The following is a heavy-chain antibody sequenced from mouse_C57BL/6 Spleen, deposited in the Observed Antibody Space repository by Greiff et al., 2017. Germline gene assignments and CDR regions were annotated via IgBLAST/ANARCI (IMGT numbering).Heavy chain of an antibody. V-gene: IGHV1-18*01. CDR3: AREYYDYGHWYFDV. J-gene: IGHJ1*03. Sequence: DVQLQESGPELVKPGASVKIPCKASGYTFTDYNMDWVKQSHGKSLEWIGDINPNNGGTIYNQKFKGKATLTVDKSSSTAYMELRSLTSEDTAVYYCAREYYDYGHWYFDVWGTGTTVTVSS. D-gene: IGHD2-4*01. CDR1: GYTFTDYN. CDR2: INPNNGGT.